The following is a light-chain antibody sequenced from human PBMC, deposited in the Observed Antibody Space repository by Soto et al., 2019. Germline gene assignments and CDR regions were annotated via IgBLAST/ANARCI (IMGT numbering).Light chain of an antibody. CDR1: QTISNL. V-gene: IGKV1-39*01. Sequence: DIQMTQSPSSLSASVGDRVTITCRASQTISNLLNWYQQRPGKAPKFLIYAASSLQSGVPSRFSGSASGTDFTLTISSLQPEDFATYYCQQSYSTPPTFGQGTKLEIK. CDR3: QQSYSTPPT. J-gene: IGKJ2*01. CDR2: AAS.